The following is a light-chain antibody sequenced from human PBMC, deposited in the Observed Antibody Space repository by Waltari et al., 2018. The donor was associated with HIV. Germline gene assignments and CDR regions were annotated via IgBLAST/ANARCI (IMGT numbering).Light chain of an antibody. J-gene: IGKJ2*01. Sequence: IVMTQSPASLAVTLGDRVTINCTSSRNVFGMTYQVGYLSWYQQKPGQPPILLIRWGSTREGGVPERFSAGGYGTEFTLTISSLQEEDVCVYYCQQYYTAPYTFGQGTRVEVK. CDR2: WGS. CDR3: QQYYTAPYT. V-gene: IGKV4-1*01. CDR1: RNVFGMTYQVGY.